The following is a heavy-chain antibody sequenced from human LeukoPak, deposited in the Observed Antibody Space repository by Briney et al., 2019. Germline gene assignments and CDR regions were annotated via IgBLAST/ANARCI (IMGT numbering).Heavy chain of an antibody. CDR3: ARLYSYDSSGYRDYYYYGMDV. D-gene: IGHD3-22*01. J-gene: IGHJ6*02. Sequence: AESLMIFCKGAGYISSSCWSGWVGQMAAEGLEWWGIVYPGDSDTRYSPSFEGSVTISAAKSISTAYLQWSSLKASDTAMYYCARLYSYDSSGYRDYYYYGMDVWGQGTTVTVSS. V-gene: IGHV5-51*01. CDR1: GYISSSCW. CDR2: VYPGDSDT.